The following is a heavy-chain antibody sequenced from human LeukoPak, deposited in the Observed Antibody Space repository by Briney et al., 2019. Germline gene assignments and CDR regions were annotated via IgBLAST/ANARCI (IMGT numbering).Heavy chain of an antibody. CDR3: VRDRLTGSYRYFDY. CDR1: GFTFNTYW. J-gene: IGHJ4*02. D-gene: IGHD3-9*01. Sequence: AGGSLRLSCAVSGFTFNTYWMSWVRQAPGKGLEWVANIKEDGNEKKYVDSVKGRFTISRDNAKNSLYLQMNSLRAEDTAVYYCVRDRLTGSYRYFDYWGQGTLVTVSS. V-gene: IGHV3-7*01. CDR2: IKEDGNEK.